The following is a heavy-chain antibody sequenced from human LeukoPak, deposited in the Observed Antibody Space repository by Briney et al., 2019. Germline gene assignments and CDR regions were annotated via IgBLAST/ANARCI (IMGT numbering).Heavy chain of an antibody. D-gene: IGHD3-10*01. CDR3: ARFGFGESRNGMDV. CDR2: IYPGYSET. V-gene: IGHV5-51*01. CDR1: GYSFTSYC. J-gene: IGHJ6*02. Sequence: GESLKISCKGSGYSFTSYCIGWVRQMPGKGLEWMGIIYPGYSETRYSPSFQCQVTISADTSISTAYLQWRSLKPSHTAMYYCARFGFGESRNGMDVWGQGTTVTVSS.